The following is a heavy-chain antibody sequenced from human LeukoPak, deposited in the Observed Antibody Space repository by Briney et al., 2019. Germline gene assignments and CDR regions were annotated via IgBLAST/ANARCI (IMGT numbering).Heavy chain of an antibody. CDR1: GYSFTNYD. V-gene: IGHV1-8*01. J-gene: IGHJ4*02. Sequence: EASVKVSCKASGYSFTNYDINWVRQAPGQGFEWVGWMNPNSGNTGHAQEFQGRVTMTRDTSMSTAYMELSSLRYEDTAVYYCARGRGYDRTGYVYYFDFWGQGTLVTVSS. CDR2: MNPNSGNT. CDR3: ARGRGYDRTGYVYYFDF. D-gene: IGHD3-22*01.